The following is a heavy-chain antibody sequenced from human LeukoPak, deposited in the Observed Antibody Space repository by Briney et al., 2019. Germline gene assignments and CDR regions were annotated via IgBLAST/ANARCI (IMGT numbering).Heavy chain of an antibody. CDR3: ARVKYNWNDVGAFDI. D-gene: IGHD1-1*01. J-gene: IGHJ3*02. Sequence: ASVKVSCKASGYTFTSYYMHWVRQAPGQGLEWMGWINPNSGGTNYAQKFQGWVTMTRDTSISTAYMELSRLRSDDTAVYYCARVKYNWNDVGAFDIWGQGTMVTVSS. V-gene: IGHV1-2*04. CDR2: INPNSGGT. CDR1: GYTFTSYY.